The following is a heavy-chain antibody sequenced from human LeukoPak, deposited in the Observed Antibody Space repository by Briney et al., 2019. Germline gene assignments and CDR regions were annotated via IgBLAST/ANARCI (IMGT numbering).Heavy chain of an antibody. J-gene: IGHJ4*02. D-gene: IGHD5-12*01. CDR3: ARDHAADIVATGEDY. Sequence: PGRSLRLSCAASGFTFSNYAMHWVRQAPGKGLEWVAVISYDGHYKYYADSVKGRFTISRDNSRNTLYLQMNSLRGEDTAVYYCARDHAADIVATGEDYWGPGTLVTVSS. V-gene: IGHV3-30-3*01. CDR2: ISYDGHYK. CDR1: GFTFSNYA.